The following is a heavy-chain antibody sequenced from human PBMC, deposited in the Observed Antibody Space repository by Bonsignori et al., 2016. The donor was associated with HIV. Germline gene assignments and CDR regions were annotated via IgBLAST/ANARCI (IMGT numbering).Heavy chain of an antibody. V-gene: IGHV4-34*01. J-gene: IGHJ4*02. D-gene: IGHD6-6*01. CDR2: INHSGST. Sequence: RQAPGKGLEWIGEINHSGSTNYNPSLKSRVTISVDTSKNQFSLKLSSVTAADTAVYYCARGLNTVAARPSAFVDYWGQGTLVTVSS. CDR3: ARGLNTVAARPSAFVDY.